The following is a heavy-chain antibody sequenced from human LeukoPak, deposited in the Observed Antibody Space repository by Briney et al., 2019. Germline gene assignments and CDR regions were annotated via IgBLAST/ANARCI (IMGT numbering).Heavy chain of an antibody. CDR2: IIHILGIA. J-gene: IGHJ4*02. CDR1: GGTFSSYA. D-gene: IGHD5-18*01. V-gene: IGHV1-69*04. Sequence: SVKVSCKASGGTFSSYAISWVRQAPGQGLEWMGRIIHILGIANYAQKFRGRVTITADKSTSTAYMELSGLRSEDTAVYYCARGERGYSYGLIDYWGQGTLVTVSS. CDR3: ARGERGYSYGLIDY.